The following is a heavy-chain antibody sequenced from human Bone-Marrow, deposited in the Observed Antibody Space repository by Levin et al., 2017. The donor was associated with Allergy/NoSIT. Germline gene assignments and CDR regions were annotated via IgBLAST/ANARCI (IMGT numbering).Heavy chain of an antibody. D-gene: IGHD6-6*01. CDR1: GGSFSSYA. Sequence: KISCQVSGGSFSSYAISWVRQAPGQGLEWMGGIVPMFGTTEFAQNFQDRVIITADESTRTAYMELSSLRSEDTAVFYCGRHMTSSGDYYYGMEVWGQGTPVTVSS. V-gene: IGHV1-69*01. CDR2: IVPMFGTT. J-gene: IGHJ6*02. CDR3: GRHMTSSGDYYYGMEV.